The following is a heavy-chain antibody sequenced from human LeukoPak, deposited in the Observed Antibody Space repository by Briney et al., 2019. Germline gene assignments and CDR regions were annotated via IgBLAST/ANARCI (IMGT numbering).Heavy chain of an antibody. V-gene: IGHV1-69*13. CDR3: ARDNHVPYYYDTWXDAFDI. CDR2: IIPIFGTA. J-gene: IGHJ3*02. D-gene: IGHD3-22*01. CDR1: GGTFSSYA. Sequence: VASVRVSCTASGGTFSSYAISWVRQAPGQGREWMGGIIPIFGTANYAQKFQGRVTITADESTGTAYMELSSLRSADTDVSYCARDNHVPYYYDTWXDAFDIWGQXXXXTXSS.